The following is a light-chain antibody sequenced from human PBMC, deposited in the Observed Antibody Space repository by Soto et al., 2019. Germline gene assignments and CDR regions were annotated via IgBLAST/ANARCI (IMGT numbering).Light chain of an antibody. CDR1: NSNIGSNT. Sequence: QSVLTQPPSASGTPGQRVTISCSGSNSNIGSNTVNWYQQLPGTAPRLLTYGDNNRPSGVPDRFSGSKSGTSASLAITGLQAEDEAEYYCQSYDTSRFGLMFGGGTKLTVL. V-gene: IGLV1-44*01. CDR3: QSYDTSRFGLM. CDR2: GDN. J-gene: IGLJ3*02.